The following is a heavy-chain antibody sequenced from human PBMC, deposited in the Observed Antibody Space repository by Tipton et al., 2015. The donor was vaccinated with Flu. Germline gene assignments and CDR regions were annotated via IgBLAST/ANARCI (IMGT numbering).Heavy chain of an antibody. J-gene: IGHJ4*02. Sequence: TLSLTCTVSGEPLGTHYWSWIRQSPGKGLEWIGYISYSGSTNYNPSLKSRVTISVDTSKNQFSLKLSSVTAADTAVYYCARLSSNWYHQLDNWGQGTLVTVSS. CDR1: GEPLGTHY. CDR3: ARLSSNWYHQLDN. D-gene: IGHD6-13*01. V-gene: IGHV4-59*11. CDR2: ISYSGST.